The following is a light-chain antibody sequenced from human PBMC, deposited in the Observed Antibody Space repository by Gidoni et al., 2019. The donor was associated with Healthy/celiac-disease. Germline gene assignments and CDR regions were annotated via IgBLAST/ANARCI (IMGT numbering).Light chain of an antibody. CDR3: AAWDDSLSGPV. CDR1: SPNIGANS. CDR2: GND. V-gene: IGLV1-47*01. Sequence: QSVLTQPPSASGTPGQRVTISCSGGSPNIGANSVYWYQQLPGTAPKLLIYGNDQRPSGVPDRFSGSKSGTSASLAISGLRSEDEADYYCAAWDDSLSGPVFGGGAKLTVL. J-gene: IGLJ3*02.